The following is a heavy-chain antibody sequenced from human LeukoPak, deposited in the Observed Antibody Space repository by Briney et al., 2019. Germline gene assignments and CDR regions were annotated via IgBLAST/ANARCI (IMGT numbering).Heavy chain of an antibody. CDR2: MNPNSGNT. Sequence: GASVKVSCKASGYTFTSYDINWVRQATGQGLEWMGWMNPNSGNTGYAQKFQGRVTMTRDTSTSTVYMELSSLRSEDTAVYYCARGYCSSTSCYLIDYWGQGTLVTVSS. CDR1: GYTFTSYD. CDR3: ARGYCSSTSCYLIDY. D-gene: IGHD2-2*01. V-gene: IGHV1-8*01. J-gene: IGHJ4*02.